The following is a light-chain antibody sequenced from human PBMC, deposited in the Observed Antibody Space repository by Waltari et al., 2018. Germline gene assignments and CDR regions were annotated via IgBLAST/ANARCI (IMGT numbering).Light chain of an antibody. CDR3: QQFGSPLT. V-gene: IGKV3-20*01. CDR1: QSVSNNY. CDR2: GAS. Sequence: VLTQSPGTVSLSQGERATLSCRASQSVSNNYLAWYQQKPGQAPRLLIFGASSRASGIPERFSGSGSETDFTLTISRLEPEDVGVYYCQQFGSPLTFGGGTKVDIK. J-gene: IGKJ4*01.